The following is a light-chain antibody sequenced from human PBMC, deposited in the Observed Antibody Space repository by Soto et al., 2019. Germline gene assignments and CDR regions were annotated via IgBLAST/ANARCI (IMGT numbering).Light chain of an antibody. J-gene: IGKJ1*01. CDR1: QSISRW. Sequence: TLSASLGDTVTMTCRASQSISRWLSWYQQKAGKAPKLLIYDASTLQTGVASRFSGSMSGTEFTLTITGLQPDDSATYYCKQYNSYWTFGPGTKVDNK. V-gene: IGKV1-5*01. CDR3: KQYNSYWT. CDR2: DAS.